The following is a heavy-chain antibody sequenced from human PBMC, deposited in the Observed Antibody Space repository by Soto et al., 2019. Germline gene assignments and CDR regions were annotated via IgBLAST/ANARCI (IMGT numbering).Heavy chain of an antibody. Sequence: QVQLVQAGAEVKKPGSSVKVSCKASGGTFSSYSINWVRQAPGQGLEWMGEIIPIFGTANYAQKCQGRVTITADESTSTAYMELSSLRSEDTAVYYCARHGGRHSGGIEYWGQGTLVTVSS. J-gene: IGHJ4*02. CDR3: ARHGGRHSGGIEY. CDR1: GGTFSSYS. V-gene: IGHV1-69*01. CDR2: IIPIFGTA. D-gene: IGHD1-26*01.